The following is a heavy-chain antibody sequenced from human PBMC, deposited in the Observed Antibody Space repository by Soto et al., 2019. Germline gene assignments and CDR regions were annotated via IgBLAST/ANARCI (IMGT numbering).Heavy chain of an antibody. D-gene: IGHD1-26*01. J-gene: IGHJ6*02. V-gene: IGHV4-59*01. CDR1: GGSISSYY. CDR2: IYYSGST. CDR3: ARDRGGVGDTGAYYYGMDV. Sequence: PSETLSLTCTVSGGSISSYYWSWIRQPPGKGLEWIGYIYYSGSTNYNPSLKSRVTISVDTSKNQFSLKLSSVTAADTAVYYCARDRGGVGDTGAYYYGMDVWGQGTTVTVSS.